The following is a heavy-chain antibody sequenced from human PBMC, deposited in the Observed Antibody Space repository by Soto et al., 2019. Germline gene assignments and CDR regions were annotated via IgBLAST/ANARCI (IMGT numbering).Heavy chain of an antibody. CDR1: GGSISSYY. V-gene: IGHV4-59*01. J-gene: IGHJ6*03. Sequence: SETLSLTCTVSGGSISSYYWSWIRQPPGKGLEWIGYIYYSGSTNYNPSLKSRVTISVDTSKNQFSLKLSSVTAADTAVYYCARASLYYGYYYYYMDVWGKGTTVT. CDR2: IYYSGST. D-gene: IGHD3-16*01. CDR3: ARASLYYGYYYYYMDV.